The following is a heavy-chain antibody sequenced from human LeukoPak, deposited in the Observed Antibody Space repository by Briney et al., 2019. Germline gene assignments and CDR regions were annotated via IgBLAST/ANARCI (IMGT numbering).Heavy chain of an antibody. J-gene: IGHJ4*02. CDR1: GFTFSSYA. CDR2: ISYDGSNK. Sequence: GGSLRLSCAASGFTFSSYAMHWVRQAPGKGLEWVAVISYDGSNKYYADSVKGRFTISRDNSKNTLYLQMNSLRAEDTAVYYCASKEWELPFDYWGQGTLVTVSS. D-gene: IGHD1-26*01. CDR3: ASKEWELPFDY. V-gene: IGHV3-30*04.